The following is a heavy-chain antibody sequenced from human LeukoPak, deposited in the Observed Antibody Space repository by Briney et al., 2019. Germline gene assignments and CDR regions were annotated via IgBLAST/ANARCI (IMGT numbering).Heavy chain of an antibody. CDR2: IFHTGTA. Sequence: SQTLSLTCTDSGASISSDFWSWLRQRPGKGLEWIGYIFHTGTAYYNPSLKSRVIISLDTSKNQFSLNLNSVTAADTAMYYCAREVNVPVTSDGFDIWGQGTLVTVSS. J-gene: IGHJ3*02. D-gene: IGHD2-21*02. CDR3: AREVNVPVTSDGFDI. V-gene: IGHV4-31*03. CDR1: GASISSDF.